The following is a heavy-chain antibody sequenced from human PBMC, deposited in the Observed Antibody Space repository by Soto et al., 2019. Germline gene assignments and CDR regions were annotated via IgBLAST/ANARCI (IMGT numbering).Heavy chain of an antibody. CDR3: ARHPSGRPEKYWRTEYYYYGMDV. D-gene: IGHD2-8*02. V-gene: IGHV4-39*01. Sequence: SETLSLTCTVSGGSISSSSYYWGWIRQPPGKGLEWIGSIYYSGSTYYNPSLKSRVTISVDTSKNQFSLKLSSVTAADTAVYYCARHPSGRPEKYWRTEYYYYGMDVWGQGTTVTVSS. CDR2: IYYSGST. J-gene: IGHJ6*02. CDR1: GGSISSSSYY.